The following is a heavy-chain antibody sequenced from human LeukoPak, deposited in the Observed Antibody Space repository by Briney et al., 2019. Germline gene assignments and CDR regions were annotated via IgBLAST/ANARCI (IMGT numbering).Heavy chain of an antibody. V-gene: IGHV4-4*07. J-gene: IGHJ5*02. Sequence: SETLSLTCAVYGGSFSGYYWSWIRQPAGKGLEWIGRIYTSGSTNYNPSLKSRVTMSVDTSKNQFSLKLSSVTAADTAVYYCARDYRLESGFDPWGQGTLVTVSS. CDR1: GGSFSGYY. CDR3: ARDYRLESGFDP. CDR2: IYTSGST. D-gene: IGHD3-16*02.